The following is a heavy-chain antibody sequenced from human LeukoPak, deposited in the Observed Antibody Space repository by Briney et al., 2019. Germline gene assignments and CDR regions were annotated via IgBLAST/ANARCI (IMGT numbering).Heavy chain of an antibody. Sequence: GGSLRLSCAASGFTFSSYAMSWVRQAPGKGLEWVSAISGSGGSTYYADSVKGRFTISRDNSKNTLYLQMNSLRAEDTAVYYCAGYSGYDYYYYYYGMDVWGQGTTVTVSS. CDR3: AGYSGYDYYYYYYGMDV. V-gene: IGHV3-23*01. CDR1: GFTFSSYA. D-gene: IGHD5-12*01. CDR2: ISGSGGST. J-gene: IGHJ6*02.